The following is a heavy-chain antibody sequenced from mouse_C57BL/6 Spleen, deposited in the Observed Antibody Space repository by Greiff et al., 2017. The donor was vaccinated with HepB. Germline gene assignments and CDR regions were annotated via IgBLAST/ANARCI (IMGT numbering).Heavy chain of an antibody. CDR1: GYTFTSYW. D-gene: IGHD3-2*02. CDR2: INPSSGYT. J-gene: IGHJ3*01. Sequence: VQLQQSGAELAKPGASVKLSCKASGYTFTSYWMHWVKQRPGQGLEWIGYINPSSGYTKYNQKFKDKATLTADKYSSTAYMQLSSLTYEDSAFYYCALDSSGYAWFAYWGQGTLVTVSA. V-gene: IGHV1-7*01. CDR3: ALDSSGYAWFAY.